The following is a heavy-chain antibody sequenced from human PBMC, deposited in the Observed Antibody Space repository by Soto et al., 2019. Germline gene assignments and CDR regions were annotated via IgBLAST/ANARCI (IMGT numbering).Heavy chain of an antibody. J-gene: IGHJ5*02. V-gene: IGHV3-9*01. D-gene: IGHD6-13*01. CDR2: ISWNSRSI. CDR3: AKGGSGSFIAPAGTGNWFAP. CDR1: GFSFDDYA. Sequence: EVQLVESGGGLVQPGRSLRLSCAASGFSFDDYAMYWVRQAPGKGLEWVSVISWNSRSIGYADSVKGRFTISRDNAKNSPYLQMNSLRAEDTALYYCAKGGSGSFIAPAGTGNWFAPRGQGTLVTVSS.